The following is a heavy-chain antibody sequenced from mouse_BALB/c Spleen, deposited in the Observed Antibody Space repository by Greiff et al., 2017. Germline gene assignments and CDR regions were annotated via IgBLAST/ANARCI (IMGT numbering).Heavy chain of an antibody. CDR2: ISSGGSYT. CDR3: ARKNRGYQYYFDY. V-gene: IGHV5-9-4*01. D-gene: IGHD2-2*01. Sequence: EVKLMESGGGLVKPGGSLKLSCAASGFTFSSYAMSWVRQSPEKRLEWVAEISSGGSYTYYPDTVTGRFTISRDNAKNTLYLEMSSLRSEDTAMYYCARKNRGYQYYFDYWGQGTTLTVSS. CDR1: GFTFSSYA. J-gene: IGHJ2*01.